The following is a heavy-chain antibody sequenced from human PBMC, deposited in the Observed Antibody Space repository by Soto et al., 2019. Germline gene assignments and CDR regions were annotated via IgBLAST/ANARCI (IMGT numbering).Heavy chain of an antibody. CDR3: AKSRYFDSSGYELEGHAFDI. CDR1: GFTFSSYS. Sequence: GGSLRLSCAASGFTFSSYSMNWVRQAPGKGLEWVSYISSSSSTIYYADSVKGRFTISRDNAKNSLYLQMNSLRAEDTAVYYCAKSRYFDSSGYELEGHAFDIWGQGTMVTVSS. CDR2: ISSSSSTI. D-gene: IGHD3-22*01. V-gene: IGHV3-48*01. J-gene: IGHJ3*02.